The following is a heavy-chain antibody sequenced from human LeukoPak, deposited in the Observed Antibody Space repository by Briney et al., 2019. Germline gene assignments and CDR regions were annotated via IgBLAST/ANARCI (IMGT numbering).Heavy chain of an antibody. V-gene: IGHV3-53*01. J-gene: IGHJ6*02. Sequence: GGSLRLSCAASGFTVSSNYMSWVRQAPGKGLEWVSVIYNGGSTNYAASVKGRFTISRDNSKNTLYLQMTSLRAEDTAGYYCARAVGELSGYYGMDVWGQGTTVTVSS. D-gene: IGHD3-10*01. CDR2: IYNGGST. CDR3: ARAVGELSGYYGMDV. CDR1: GFTVSSNY.